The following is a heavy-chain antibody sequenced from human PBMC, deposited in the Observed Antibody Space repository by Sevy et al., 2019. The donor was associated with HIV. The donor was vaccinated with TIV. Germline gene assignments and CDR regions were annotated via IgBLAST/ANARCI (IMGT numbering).Heavy chain of an antibody. CDR1: GFTFTSYA. V-gene: IGHV3-23*01. J-gene: IGHJ4*02. Sequence: GGSLRLSCAASGFTFTSYAMYWVRQAPGKGLEWVAAISGSGQSSFYADSVRGRFTIARDESANNLFLQLNNLRAEDTGVYYCARMTSTWSIDSWGQGTLVTVSS. CDR2: ISGSGQSS. CDR3: ARMTSTWSIDS.